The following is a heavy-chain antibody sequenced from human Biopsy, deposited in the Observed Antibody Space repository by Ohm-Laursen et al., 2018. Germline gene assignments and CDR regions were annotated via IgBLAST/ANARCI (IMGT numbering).Heavy chain of an antibody. D-gene: IGHD2-8*01. Sequence: LSLTCAVYGESFNGYYWSWVRQAPGKGLEWVSYINSDASYIYYGVSVRGRFTISRDNAKNSVYLQMNSLRVEDTAVYYCARDDGFYARTSGMDVWGQGTTVTVSS. CDR2: INSDASYI. J-gene: IGHJ6*02. CDR1: GESFNGYY. V-gene: IGHV3-11*04. CDR3: ARDDGFYARTSGMDV.